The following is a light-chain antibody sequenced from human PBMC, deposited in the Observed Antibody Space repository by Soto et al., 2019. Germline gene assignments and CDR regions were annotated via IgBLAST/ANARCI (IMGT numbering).Light chain of an antibody. CDR1: QGISSY. V-gene: IGKV1-9*01. J-gene: IGKJ3*01. CDR3: QQLNSYPPGGFT. CDR2: AAS. Sequence: DIKLTQSPSFLSASVGDRVTITCRASQGISSYLAWYQQKPGKAPKLLIYAASTLQSGVPSSFSGSGSGREFTLTISSLQPEDFATYYCQQLNSYPPGGFTFGPGTKVDIK.